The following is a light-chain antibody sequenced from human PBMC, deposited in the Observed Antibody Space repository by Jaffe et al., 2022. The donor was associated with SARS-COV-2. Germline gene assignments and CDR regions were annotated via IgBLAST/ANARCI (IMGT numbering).Light chain of an antibody. Sequence: QTVVTQEPSFSVSPGGTVTLTCGLSSGSVSTSYYPSWYQQTPGQAPRMVIYNTETRSSGVPDRFSGSILGNKAALTITGAQADDESDYYCLLYMGSGFYVFGTGTKVTVL. CDR3: LLYMGSGFYV. J-gene: IGLJ1*01. CDR1: SGSVSTSYY. CDR2: NTE. V-gene: IGLV8-61*01.